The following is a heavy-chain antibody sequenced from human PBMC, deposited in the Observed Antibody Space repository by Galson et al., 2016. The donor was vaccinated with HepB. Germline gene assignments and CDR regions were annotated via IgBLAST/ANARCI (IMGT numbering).Heavy chain of an antibody. V-gene: IGHV1-18*01. CDR1: GYTFTSYS. CDR3: ARNSSSFPFSDY. D-gene: IGHD6-6*01. J-gene: IGHJ4*02. Sequence: SCKASGYTFTSYSISWVRQAPGQGLEWMGWITDYNGNTNYAQKLQGRVTMTTDTSTSTAYMELRSLRSDDTAVYYCARNSSSFPFSDYWGQGTLVTVSS. CDR2: ITDYNGNT.